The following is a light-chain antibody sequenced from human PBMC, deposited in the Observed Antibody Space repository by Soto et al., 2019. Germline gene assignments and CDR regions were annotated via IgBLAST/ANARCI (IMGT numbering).Light chain of an antibody. Sequence: QAVVTQEPSLTVSPGGTVTLTCGSSTGAVTSGHYPYWFQQKPGQAPRTLGYDTSNKHSWTPARFSGSLLGGKAALTLSGAQPEDEAEYYCLLVHSGVPVFGGGTKLTVL. CDR3: LLVHSGVPV. CDR1: TGAVTSGHY. V-gene: IGLV7-46*01. J-gene: IGLJ3*02. CDR2: DTS.